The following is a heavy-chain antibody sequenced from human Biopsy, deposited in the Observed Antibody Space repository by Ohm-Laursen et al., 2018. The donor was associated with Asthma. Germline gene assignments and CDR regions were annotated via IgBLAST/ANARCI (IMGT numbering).Heavy chain of an antibody. V-gene: IGHV3-30*19. CDR2: GGSYYDGGLK. CDR1: GFTFSSSG. D-gene: IGHD3-3*01. CDR3: ARDVMEWYLPAFDF. J-gene: IGHJ4*02. Sequence: SLRLSCSASGFTFSSSGMHWVRQAPGKELEWVAVGGSYYDGGLKYYADSVNGRFTVSRDDSKNTLYLQMNSLRPDDTAVYYCARDVMEWYLPAFDFWGQGTLVTVSS.